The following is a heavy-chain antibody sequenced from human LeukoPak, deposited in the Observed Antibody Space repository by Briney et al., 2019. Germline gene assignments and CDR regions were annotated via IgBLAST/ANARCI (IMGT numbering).Heavy chain of an antibody. CDR2: ISSSGSTI. CDR3: ARGLIPSHGIAARPYYFDY. D-gene: IGHD6-6*01. J-gene: IGHJ4*02. CDR1: GFTFSSYE. V-gene: IGHV3-48*03. Sequence: GGSLRLSCAASGFTFSSYEMNWVRQAPGKGLEWVSYISSSGSTIYYADSVKGRFTISRDNAKNSPYLQMNSLRAEDTAVYYCARGLIPSHGIAARPYYFDYWGQGTLVTVSS.